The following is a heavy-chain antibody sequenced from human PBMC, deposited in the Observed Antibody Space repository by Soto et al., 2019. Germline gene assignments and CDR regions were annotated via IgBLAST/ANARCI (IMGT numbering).Heavy chain of an antibody. CDR1: GFTFSSYA. Sequence: EVQLLESGGGLVQPGGSLRLSCAASGFTFSSYAMSWVRQAPGKGLEWVSVIRGSGDRTYYADSVKGRFTISRDNSKNTLYMQMNTLRAEDTAVYYCAKQQGPGTPYYYAMDVWGHGTTVTVSS. D-gene: IGHD1-1*01. CDR2: IRGSGDRT. V-gene: IGHV3-23*01. J-gene: IGHJ6*02. CDR3: AKQQGPGTPYYYAMDV.